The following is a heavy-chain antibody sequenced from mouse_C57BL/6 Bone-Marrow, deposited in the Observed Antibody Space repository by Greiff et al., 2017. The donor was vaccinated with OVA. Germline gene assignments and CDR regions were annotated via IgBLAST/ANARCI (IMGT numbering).Heavy chain of an antibody. CDR1: GYTFTDYY. CDR2: INPYNGGT. CDR3: ARSHLLWYSYYFDY. Sequence: EVKLQQSGPVLVKPGASVKMSCKASGYTFTDYYMNWVKQSHGKSLEWIGVINPYNGGTSYNQKFKGKATLTVDKSSSTAYMELNSLTSEDSAVYYCARSHLLWYSYYFDYWGQGTTLTVSS. D-gene: IGHD2-1*01. V-gene: IGHV1-19*01. J-gene: IGHJ2*01.